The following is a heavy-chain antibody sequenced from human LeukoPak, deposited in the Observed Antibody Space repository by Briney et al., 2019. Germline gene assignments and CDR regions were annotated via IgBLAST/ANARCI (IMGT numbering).Heavy chain of an antibody. CDR1: GGSIRSSTYY. Sequence: SETLSLTCTVSGGSIRSSTYYWGWIRQPPGKGLEWIGSTYYRGSTYYNPSLESRVTISVDASKNQFSLKLSSVTAADMAVYYCASAGSYWVDYWGQGTLVTVYS. D-gene: IGHD3-10*01. CDR3: ASAGSYWVDY. V-gene: IGHV4-39*01. CDR2: TYYRGST. J-gene: IGHJ4*02.